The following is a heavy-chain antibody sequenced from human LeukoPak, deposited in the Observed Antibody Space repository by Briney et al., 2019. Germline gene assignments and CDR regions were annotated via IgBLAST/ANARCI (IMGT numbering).Heavy chain of an antibody. J-gene: IGHJ4*02. V-gene: IGHV1-69*13. CDR3: ARDLGHGDYVGY. CDR2: IIPIFGTA. D-gene: IGHD4-17*01. CDR1: GGTFSSYA. Sequence: SVKVSCKASGGTFSSYAISWVRQAPGQGLEWMGGIIPIFGTANYAQKFQGRVTITADESTSTAYMELSSLRSEDTAVYYCARDLGHGDYVGYWGQGTLVTVSS.